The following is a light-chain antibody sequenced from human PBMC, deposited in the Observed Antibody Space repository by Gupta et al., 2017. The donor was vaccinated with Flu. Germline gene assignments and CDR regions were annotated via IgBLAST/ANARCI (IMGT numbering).Light chain of an antibody. J-gene: IGKJ2*01. CDR1: QSVSSSY. V-gene: IGKV3-20*01. Sequence: EIVLTQSPGTLSLSPEESATLSCRASQSVSSSYLAWYQQNPGQAPRLLIYCASSRATGIPDRFSGSGSGTDFTLTISRLEPEDFAVYYCQQYGSSPVTFGQGTKLEIK. CDR3: QQYGSSPVT. CDR2: CAS.